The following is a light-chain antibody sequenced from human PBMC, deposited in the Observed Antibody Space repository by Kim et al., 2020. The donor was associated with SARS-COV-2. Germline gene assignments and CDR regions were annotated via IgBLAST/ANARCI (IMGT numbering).Light chain of an antibody. Sequence: QSALTQPASVSGSPGQSITISCTGTSSDIGFYNYVSWYQQHPGKAPKLMLYDVNKRPSGVSNRFSGSKSGNTASLTISGLQAEDEADYYCCSYTTSSTFVFGNGTKVTVL. CDR1: SSDIGFYNY. V-gene: IGLV2-14*01. CDR3: CSYTTSSTFV. J-gene: IGLJ1*01. CDR2: DVN.